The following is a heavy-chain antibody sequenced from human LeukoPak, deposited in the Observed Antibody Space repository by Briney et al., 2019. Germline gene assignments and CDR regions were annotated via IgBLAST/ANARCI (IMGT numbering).Heavy chain of an antibody. CDR2: IYWSDDK. Sequence: SGPTLVKPTQTLTLTCTFSGFSLSTSGVGVGWIRQLPGKALEWLTLIYWSDDKRYCPSLKSRLTITNDTSKNQVVLTMTNMDPVDTATYYCAHRRRDVGGYYSGGSCYFFDYWGQGTLVTVSS. V-gene: IGHV2-5*01. D-gene: IGHD2-15*01. CDR3: AHRRRDVGGYYSGGSCYFFDY. CDR1: GFSLSTSGVG. J-gene: IGHJ4*02.